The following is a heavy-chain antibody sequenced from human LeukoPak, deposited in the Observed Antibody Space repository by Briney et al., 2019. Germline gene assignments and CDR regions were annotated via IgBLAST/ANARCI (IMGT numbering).Heavy chain of an antibody. CDR2: ISSSSSAI. D-gene: IGHD5-12*01. Sequence: PGGSLRLSCAASGFMFSTYTVTWVRRAPGKGLEWVSSISSSSSAIYYADSVKGRFTISRDNAKNSLYLQMNSLRAEDTAMYYCARVRGAYDSLDYWGQGTLVTVSS. V-gene: IGHV3-21*01. J-gene: IGHJ4*02. CDR3: ARVRGAYDSLDY. CDR1: GFMFSTYT.